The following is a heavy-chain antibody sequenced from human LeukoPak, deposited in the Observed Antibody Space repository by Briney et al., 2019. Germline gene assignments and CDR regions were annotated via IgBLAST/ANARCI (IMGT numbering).Heavy chain of an antibody. CDR1: GYTFTSYY. J-gene: IGHJ3*02. V-gene: IGHV1-46*01. CDR3: ARGAAGYYDSSGHDAFDI. CDR2: INPSGGST. D-gene: IGHD3-22*01. Sequence: ASVKVSCKASGYTFTSYYMHWVRQAPGQGLEWMGIINPSGGSTSYAQKFQGRVTMTRDTSTSTVYMELSSLRSEDTAVYYCARGAAGYYDSSGHDAFDIWGQGTMVTVSS.